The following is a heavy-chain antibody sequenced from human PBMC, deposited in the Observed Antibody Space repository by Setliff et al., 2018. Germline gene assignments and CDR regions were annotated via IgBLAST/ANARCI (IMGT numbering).Heavy chain of an antibody. CDR2: IRYDGSYK. Sequence: PGGSLRLSCVASGFACSTYGMHWVRQAPGKGLEWVAFIRYDGSYKYYEDSVKGRFIVSRDNSKSTLYLQMNSLRAEDTAIYYCAKVLYPGVGYFYGMDVWGQGTTVTVSS. CDR1: GFACSTYG. V-gene: IGHV3-30*02. J-gene: IGHJ6*02. D-gene: IGHD3-10*01. CDR3: AKVLYPGVGYFYGMDV.